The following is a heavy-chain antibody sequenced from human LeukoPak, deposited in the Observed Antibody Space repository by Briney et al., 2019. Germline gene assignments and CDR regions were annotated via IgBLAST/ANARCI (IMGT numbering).Heavy chain of an antibody. J-gene: IGHJ4*02. V-gene: IGHV3-21*01. CDR3: ARNGASYYFDY. CDR2: ISSSSSYI. Sequence: GGPLRLSCAASGFTFSSYSMNWVRQAPGKGLEWVSSISSSSSYIYYADSVKGRFTISRDNAKNSLYLQMNSLRAEDTAVYYCARNGASYYFDYWGQGTLVTVSS. CDR1: GFTFSSYS. D-gene: IGHD4-17*01.